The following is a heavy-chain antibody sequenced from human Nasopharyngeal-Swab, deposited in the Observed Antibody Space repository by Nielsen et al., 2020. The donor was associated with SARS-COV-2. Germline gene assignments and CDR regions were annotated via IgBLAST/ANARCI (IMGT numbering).Heavy chain of an antibody. J-gene: IGHJ4*02. V-gene: IGHV3-30-3*01. CDR3: ARGHLAVACFDY. CDR2: ISYDGSNK. D-gene: IGHD6-19*01. CDR1: GFTFSSYA. Sequence: GESLKISCAASGFTFSSYAMHWVRQAPGKGLEWVAVISYDGSNKYYADSVKGRFTISRDNSKNTLYLQMNSPRAEDTAVYYCARGHLAVACFDYWGQGTLVTVSS.